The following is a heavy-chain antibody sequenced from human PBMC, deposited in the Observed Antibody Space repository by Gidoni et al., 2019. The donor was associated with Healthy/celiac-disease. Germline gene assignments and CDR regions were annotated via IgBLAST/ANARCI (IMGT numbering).Heavy chain of an antibody. CDR1: GFTFSSYS. CDR3: ARVRVFWELRGAFDI. J-gene: IGHJ3*02. D-gene: IGHD1-26*01. V-gene: IGHV3-21*01. CDR2: ISSSSSYI. Sequence: EVQLVESGGGLVKPGGSLRLSCAASGFTFSSYSMNWVRQAPGKGLEWVSSISSSSSYIYYADSVKGRFTISRDNAKNSLYLQMNSLRAEDTAVYYCARVRVFWELRGAFDIWGQGTMVTVSS.